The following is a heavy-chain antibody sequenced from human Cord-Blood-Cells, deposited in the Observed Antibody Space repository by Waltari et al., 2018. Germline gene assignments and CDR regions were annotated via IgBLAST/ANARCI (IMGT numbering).Heavy chain of an antibody. V-gene: IGHV3-73*02. CDR3: TRLGRATWDFDY. J-gene: IGHJ4*02. Sequence: EVQLVESGGGLVQPGGSLNLSCAASGFTFSGSVMHWVRQASGKGLEWVGRSRSKANSYATAYAASVKGRFTISRDDSKNTAYLQMNSLKTEDTAVYYCTRLGRATWDFDYWGQGTLVTVSS. D-gene: IGHD1-26*01. CDR1: GFTFSGSV. CDR2: SRSKANSYAT.